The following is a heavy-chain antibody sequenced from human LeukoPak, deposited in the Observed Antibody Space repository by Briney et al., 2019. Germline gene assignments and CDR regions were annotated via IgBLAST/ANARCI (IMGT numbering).Heavy chain of an antibody. V-gene: IGHV3-21*04. Sequence: GGSLRLSCAASGFAFSSYSMNWVRQAPGKGLEWVSSISSSSSYIYYADSVKGRFTISRDNAKNSLYLQMNSLRAEDTAVYYCARASDTPSSYDLPYYYYMDVWGKGTTVTISS. CDR3: ARASDTPSSYDLPYYYYMDV. J-gene: IGHJ6*03. D-gene: IGHD3-3*01. CDR2: ISSSSSYI. CDR1: GFAFSSYS.